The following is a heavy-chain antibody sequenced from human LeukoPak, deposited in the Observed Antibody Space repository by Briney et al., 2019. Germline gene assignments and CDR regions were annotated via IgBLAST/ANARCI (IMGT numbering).Heavy chain of an antibody. D-gene: IGHD1-26*01. Sequence: VQPGGSMRLSCAATGFTFSNHAMSWVRQAPGKGLEWVSGISSSGSSTFFADHVKGRFTISRDNAKNSPYLQINTLQNEDTGVYYCARRSPGSSSLFFYYMDVWGKGTTVTVSS. J-gene: IGHJ6*03. CDR2: ISSSGSST. V-gene: IGHV3-23*01. CDR1: GFTFSNHA. CDR3: ARRSPGSSSLFFYYMDV.